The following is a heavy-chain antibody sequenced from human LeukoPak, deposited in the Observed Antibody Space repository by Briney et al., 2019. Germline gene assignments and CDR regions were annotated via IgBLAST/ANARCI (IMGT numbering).Heavy chain of an antibody. V-gene: IGHV1-69*05. CDR2: SIPIFGTA. J-gene: IGHJ4*02. CDR3: ARDLVDSSGWYLVY. Sequence: SVKVSCKASGGTFSSYAISWVRQAPGQGLEWMGRSIPIFGTANYPQKFQGRVTITTDESTSTAHMALSSLRSEDTAVYYCARDLVDSSGWYLVYWGQGTLVTVSS. CDR1: GGTFSSYA. D-gene: IGHD6-19*01.